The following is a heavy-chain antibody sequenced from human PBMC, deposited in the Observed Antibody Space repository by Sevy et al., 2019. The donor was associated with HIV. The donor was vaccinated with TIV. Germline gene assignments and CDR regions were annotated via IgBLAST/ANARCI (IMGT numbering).Heavy chain of an antibody. V-gene: IGHV3-15*01. CDR3: STCDPYNRYGNMRPYYFDY. J-gene: IGHJ4*02. Sequence: GGSLRLSCAASGFTFTNTWMSWVRQAPGKGLEWVGRIKSNTDGGTGDYAAPMKSRFSISRIDSKNTLNLQMNSLKTEDTAVYYCSTCDPYNRYGNMRPYYFDYWGQGTLVTVSS. CDR1: GFTFTNTW. CDR2: IKSNTDGGTG. D-gene: IGHD2-15*01.